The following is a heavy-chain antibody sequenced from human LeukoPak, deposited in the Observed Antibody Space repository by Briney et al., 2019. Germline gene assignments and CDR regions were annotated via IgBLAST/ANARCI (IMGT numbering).Heavy chain of an antibody. Sequence: PSETLSLTCTVSGGSISSYYWSWIRQPPGKGLEWVGYIYYSGSTNYNPSLKSRVTISVDTSKNQFSLKLSSVTAADTAVYYCARVAARIAVAGTVPRDYYGMDVWGQGTTVTVSS. CDR3: ARVAARIAVAGTVPRDYYGMDV. J-gene: IGHJ6*02. V-gene: IGHV4-59*01. CDR1: GGSISSYY. CDR2: IYYSGST. D-gene: IGHD6-19*01.